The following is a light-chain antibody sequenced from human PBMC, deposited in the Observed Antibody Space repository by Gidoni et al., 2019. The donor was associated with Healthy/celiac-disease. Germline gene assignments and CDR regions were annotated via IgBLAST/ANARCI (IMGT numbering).Light chain of an antibody. J-gene: IGKJ1*01. CDR3: QQYGSSPRT. CDR1: QSVSSSY. CDR2: GAS. V-gene: IGKV3-20*01. Sequence: IVLTQSPGTLSLSPGERATISCRASQSVSSSYLAWYQQKPGQAPRLLIYGASSRATGIPDMFSGSGSGTDFTLTISILEPEDFAVYYCQQYGSSPRTFGQGTKVEIK.